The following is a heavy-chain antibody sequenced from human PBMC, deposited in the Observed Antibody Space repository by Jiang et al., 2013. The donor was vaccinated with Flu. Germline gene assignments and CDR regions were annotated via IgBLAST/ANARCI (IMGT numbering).Heavy chain of an antibody. D-gene: IGHD3-22*01. Sequence: PTQTLTLTCTFSGFSLSTSGVGVGWIRQPPGKALEWLALIYWDDDKPYSPSLKSRLTITKDTSKNQVVLLMTNMDPVDTATYYCARAGYDSSGYYLYFDYWGQGTLVTVSS. CDR3: ARAGYDSSGYYLYFDY. J-gene: IGHJ4*02. V-gene: IGHV2-5*02. CDR1: GFSLSTSGVG. CDR2: IYWDDDK.